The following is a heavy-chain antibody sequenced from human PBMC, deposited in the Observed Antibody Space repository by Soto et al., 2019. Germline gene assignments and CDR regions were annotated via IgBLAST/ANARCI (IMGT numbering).Heavy chain of an antibody. J-gene: IGHJ3*02. CDR3: AKGYYYDSSGYFDAFDI. CDR1: GYTFTGYY. D-gene: IGHD3-22*01. V-gene: IGHV1-2*04. Sequence: VASVKVSCKASGYTFTGYYMHWVRQAPGQGLEWMGWINPNSGGTNYAQKFQGWVTMTRDTSISTAYMELSRLRSDDTAVYYCAKGYYYDSSGYFDAFDIWGQGTMVTVSS. CDR2: INPNSGGT.